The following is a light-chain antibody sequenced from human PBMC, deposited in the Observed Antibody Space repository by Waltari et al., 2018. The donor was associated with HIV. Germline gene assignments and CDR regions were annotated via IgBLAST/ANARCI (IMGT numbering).Light chain of an antibody. CDR2: STS. CDR1: TGAVTSGYY. Sequence: QTVVTQEPSLTVSPGGTVTLTCASSTGAVTSGYYPNWFQQKPGQAPGALIYSTSNKHAWTPAGFSGSRLGGKAALTLSGVQPEDEAEYYCLLYYGGAWVFGGGTKLTVL. CDR3: LLYYGGAWV. J-gene: IGLJ3*02. V-gene: IGLV7-43*01.